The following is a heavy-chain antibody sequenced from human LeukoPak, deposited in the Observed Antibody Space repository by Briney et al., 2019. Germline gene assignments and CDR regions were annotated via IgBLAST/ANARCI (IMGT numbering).Heavy chain of an antibody. Sequence: SETLSLTCTVSGGSISSYYWSWIRQSPGKGLEWIGYIYYSGSTNYNPPLKNRVTISVDTSKNQFSLKLTSVTAADTAVYYCARDNRYFDPGVYYYNGMDVWGQGTTVTVSS. CDR3: ARDNRYFDPGVYYYNGMDV. V-gene: IGHV4-59*12. CDR1: GGSISSYY. CDR2: IYYSGST. D-gene: IGHD3-9*01. J-gene: IGHJ6*02.